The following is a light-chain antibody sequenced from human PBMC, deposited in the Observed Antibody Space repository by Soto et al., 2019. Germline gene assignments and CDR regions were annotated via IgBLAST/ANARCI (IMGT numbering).Light chain of an antibody. CDR2: SAS. Sequence: DIQMTQSPSSLSASVGDRVTITCRASQGIRNYLAWYQQQPGKQPKLLIYSASILQSGVPSRFSGSGSGTDFTFNITNLQTEDVGTYYCQKYNSAPWTFGPGTKV. J-gene: IGKJ1*01. V-gene: IGKV1-27*01. CDR1: QGIRNY. CDR3: QKYNSAPWT.